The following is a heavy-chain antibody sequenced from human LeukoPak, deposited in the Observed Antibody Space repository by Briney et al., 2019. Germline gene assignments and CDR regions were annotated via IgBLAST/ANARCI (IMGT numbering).Heavy chain of an antibody. Sequence: SETLSLTCTVSGASISSYYWGWIRQPPGKGLEWIGSIYYSGSTYYNPSLKSRVTISVDTSKNQFSLKLSSVTAADTAVYYCALGYCSSTSCNHRVYFDYWGQGTLVTVSS. CDR3: ALGYCSSTSCNHRVYFDY. J-gene: IGHJ4*02. CDR1: GASISSYY. D-gene: IGHD2-2*01. V-gene: IGHV4-39*01. CDR2: IYYSGST.